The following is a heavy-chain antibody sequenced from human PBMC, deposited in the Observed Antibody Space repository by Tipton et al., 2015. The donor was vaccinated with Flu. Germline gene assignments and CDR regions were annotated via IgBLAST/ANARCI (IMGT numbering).Heavy chain of an antibody. D-gene: IGHD2-15*01. CDR3: ARQFRGGSLDY. CDR1: GASISSSSYY. CDR2: IYYSGIT. Sequence: TLSLTCTVSGASISSSSYYWGWIRQPPGKGLEWIGCIYYSGITHYSPSLKSRVTISIDTSRNQFSLRLSSVTAADTAVYYCARQFRGGSLDYWGQGTLVTVSS. J-gene: IGHJ4*02. V-gene: IGHV4-39*01.